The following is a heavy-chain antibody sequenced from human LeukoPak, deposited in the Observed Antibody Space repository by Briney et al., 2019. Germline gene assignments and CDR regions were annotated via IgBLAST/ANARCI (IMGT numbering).Heavy chain of an antibody. CDR2: ISGSGGST. D-gene: IGHD3-3*01. J-gene: IGHJ3*02. V-gene: IGHV3-23*01. CDR1: GFTFSSYS. Sequence: GGSLRLSCSASGFTFSSYSMNWVRQAPGKGLEWVSAISGSGGSTYYADSLKGRFTISRDNSKNTLYLQMNSLRAEDTAVYYCAKDRWEWLLKNDAFDIWGQGTMVTVSS. CDR3: AKDRWEWLLKNDAFDI.